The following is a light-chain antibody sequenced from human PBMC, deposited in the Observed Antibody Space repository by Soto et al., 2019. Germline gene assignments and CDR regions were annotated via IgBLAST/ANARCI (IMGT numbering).Light chain of an antibody. CDR1: QSISRY. CDR3: QQSYSTPPET. V-gene: IGKV1-39*01. Sequence: DIRMTHSPSPLSASKKDRVTVTCRAGQSISRYLNWYQQRPGKAPKLLIYSASSLQTGVPSRFSGSGSGTDFTLTISSLQPEDFATYYCQQSYSTPPETCGLGTKGE. CDR2: SAS. J-gene: IGKJ1*01.